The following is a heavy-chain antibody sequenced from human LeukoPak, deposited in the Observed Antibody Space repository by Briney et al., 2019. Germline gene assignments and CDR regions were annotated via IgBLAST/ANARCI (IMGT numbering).Heavy chain of an antibody. D-gene: IGHD3-16*01. CDR3: ARHGGSSADYYYYYMDV. Sequence: SETLSLTCTVSGGSISSYYWSWIRQPPGKGLEWIGYIYTSGSTNYNPSLKSRVTISVDTSKNQFSLKLSSVTAADTAVYYCARHGGSSADYYYYYMDVWGKGPRSPSP. CDR2: IYTSGST. CDR1: GGSISSYY. J-gene: IGHJ6*03. V-gene: IGHV4-4*09.